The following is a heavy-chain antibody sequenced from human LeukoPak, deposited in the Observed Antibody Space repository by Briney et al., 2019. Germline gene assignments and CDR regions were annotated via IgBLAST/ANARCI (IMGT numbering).Heavy chain of an antibody. Sequence: GASVTVSCKASGYTFTSYGISWVRQAPGQGLEWMGWISAYNGNTNYAQKLQGRVTMTTDTSTSTAYMELRSLRSDDTAVYYCARDLVGVGYDFWSGYYDPYYYYGMDVWGQGTTVTVSS. CDR3: ARDLVGVGYDFWSGYYDPYYYYGMDV. J-gene: IGHJ6*02. V-gene: IGHV1-18*01. CDR2: ISAYNGNT. D-gene: IGHD3-3*01. CDR1: GYTFTSYG.